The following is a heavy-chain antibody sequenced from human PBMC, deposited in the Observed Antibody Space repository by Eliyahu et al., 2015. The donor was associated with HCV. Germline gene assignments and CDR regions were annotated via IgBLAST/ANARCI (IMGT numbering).Heavy chain of an antibody. V-gene: IGHV4-59*01. J-gene: IGHJ5*02. CDR1: GGSLTTYY. CDR2: IHYSGST. D-gene: IGHD6-19*01. CDR3: ASGGGGIAVTGTGGWFDP. Sequence: QVQLQESGPGLVKPSETLSLTCTVSGGSLTTYYWSWIRQPPGKGLEWIGYIHYSGSTNYNPSLKSRVTISLDTSKNQFSLNLTSVTAADTAMYYCASGGGGIAVTGTGGWFDPWGQGTLVTVSS.